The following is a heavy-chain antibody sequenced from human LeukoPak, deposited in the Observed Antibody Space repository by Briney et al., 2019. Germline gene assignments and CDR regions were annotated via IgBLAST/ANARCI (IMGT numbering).Heavy chain of an antibody. D-gene: IGHD3-10*01. CDR3: ARELSYYYGSREPFDY. Sequence: GALRLSCAASGFTFSDYYMSWVRQPPGKGLEWIGEINHSGNTNYNPSLKSRVTISVDTSKNQFSLKLSSVTAADTAVYYCARELSYYYGSREPFDYWGQGTLVTVSS. J-gene: IGHJ4*02. V-gene: IGHV4-34*01. CDR2: INHSGNT. CDR1: GFTFSDYY.